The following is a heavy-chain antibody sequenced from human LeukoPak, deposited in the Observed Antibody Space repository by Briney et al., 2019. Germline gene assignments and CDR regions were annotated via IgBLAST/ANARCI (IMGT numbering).Heavy chain of an antibody. CDR2: INHSGST. D-gene: IGHD3-3*01. CDR3: ARGGLRYYDFWSGYRCMDV. CDR1: GGSFSGYY. J-gene: IGHJ6*02. V-gene: IGHV4-34*01. Sequence: SETLSLTCAVYGGSFSGYYRSWIRQPPGKGLEWIGEINHSGSTNYNPSLKSRVTISVDTSKNQFSLKLSSVTAADTAVYYYARGGLRYYDFWSGYRCMDVWGQGTTVTVSS.